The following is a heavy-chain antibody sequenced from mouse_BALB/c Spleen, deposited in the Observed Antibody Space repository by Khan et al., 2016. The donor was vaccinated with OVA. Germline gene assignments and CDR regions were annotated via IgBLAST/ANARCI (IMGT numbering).Heavy chain of an antibody. CDR2: INYSGNT. V-gene: IGHV3-2*02. D-gene: IGHD2-4*01. CDR3: ARKDYYDYDPFPY. Sequence: EVQLQESGPGLVKPSQSLSLTCTVTGYSITSEYAWNWIRQFPGNKLEWMDYINYSGNTRSNPSLKSRTSITRDTSKNQFFLQLNSVTTEYTATYYCARKDYYDYDPFPYWGQGTLVTVSA. CDR1: GYSITSEYA. J-gene: IGHJ3*01.